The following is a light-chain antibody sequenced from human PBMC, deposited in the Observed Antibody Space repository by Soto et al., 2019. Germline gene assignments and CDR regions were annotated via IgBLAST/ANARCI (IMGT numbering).Light chain of an antibody. CDR3: QQYGSSPFT. Sequence: ESVLTQSPGTLSMSPGERATLSCRASQSVSSSYSAWYQQKPGQAPRLLIYGASRRATGIPDRFSGSGSATDFTLTISRLEPEDFAVYYCQQYGSSPFTFGPGPKEDIK. CDR2: GAS. CDR1: QSVSSSY. J-gene: IGKJ3*01. V-gene: IGKV3-20*01.